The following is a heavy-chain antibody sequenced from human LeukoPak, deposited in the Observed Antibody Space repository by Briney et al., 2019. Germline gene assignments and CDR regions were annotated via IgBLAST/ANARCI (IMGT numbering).Heavy chain of an antibody. CDR3: AGHESGNCFDY. CDR2: IYYSGST. D-gene: IGHD1-1*01. V-gene: IGHV4-39*01. Sequence: PSETLSLTCTVSGGSISSSSSYWGCIRQPPGKGLEWIGSIYYSGSTYYNPSLRSRVNISVDTSKNRFSLQLNSVTAADTAVYYCAGHESGNCFDYWGQGTLVTVSS. CDR1: GGSISSSSSY. J-gene: IGHJ4*02.